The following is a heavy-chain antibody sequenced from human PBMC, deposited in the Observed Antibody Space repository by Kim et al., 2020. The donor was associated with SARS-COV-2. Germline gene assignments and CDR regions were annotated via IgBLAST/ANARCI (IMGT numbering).Heavy chain of an antibody. CDR1: GYSFTSYW. V-gene: IGHV5-51*01. CDR2: IYPSDSDT. CDR3: ARHKDCSSTSCYFFDY. Sequence: GESLKISCKGSGYSFTSYWIGWVRQMPGKGLEWMGIIYPSDSDTRYSPSFQGQVTISADKSISTAYLQWSSLKASDTAMYYCARHKDCSSTSCYFFDYWGQGTLVTVSS. J-gene: IGHJ4*02. D-gene: IGHD2-2*01.